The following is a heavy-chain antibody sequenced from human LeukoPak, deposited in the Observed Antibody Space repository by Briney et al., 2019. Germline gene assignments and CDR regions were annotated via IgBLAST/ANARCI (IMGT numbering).Heavy chain of an antibody. CDR1: GYTFTSYY. Sequence: ASVKLSCKASGYTFTSYYMRWVRQAPGQRLEWMGIINRSGGSTSYAQKFQGRVTMTRDTSTSTVYMELSSLRSEDTAVYYCASEAREKYGSGRAVWFDPWGQGALVSVSS. V-gene: IGHV1-46*03. D-gene: IGHD3-10*01. J-gene: IGHJ5*02. CDR3: ASEAREKYGSGRAVWFDP. CDR2: INRSGGST.